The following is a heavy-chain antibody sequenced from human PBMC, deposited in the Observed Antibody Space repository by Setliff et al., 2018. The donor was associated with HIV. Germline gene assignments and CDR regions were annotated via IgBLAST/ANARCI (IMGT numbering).Heavy chain of an antibody. CDR3: ARGLNSYDSSGYYPVFDY. CDR2: INHSEST. V-gene: IGHV4-34*01. Sequence: PSETLSLTCAVYGGSFSGYYWSWVRQPPGKGLEWIGEINHSESTNYNPSLKSRVTISVGTSKNQFSLKLSSVTAADTAVYYCARGLNSYDSSGYYPVFDYWGQGTLVTVSS. J-gene: IGHJ4*02. D-gene: IGHD3-22*01. CDR1: GGSFSGYY.